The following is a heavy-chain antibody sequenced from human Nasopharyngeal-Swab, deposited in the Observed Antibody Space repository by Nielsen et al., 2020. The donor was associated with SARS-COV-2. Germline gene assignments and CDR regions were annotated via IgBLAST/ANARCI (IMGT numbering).Heavy chain of an antibody. CDR1: GFTFSNYS. V-gene: IGHV3-21*04. D-gene: IGHD2-21*01. CDR2: ISSSSSYI. J-gene: IGHJ6*02. Sequence: SLIISCAACGFTFSNYSMSWVRQAPGKGLEWVSSISSSSSYIFYADSVKGRFTISRDNSKNSLYLQMNSLRVEDTAVYYCAKAPYLRGLDVWGQGTTVTVSS. CDR3: AKAPYLRGLDV.